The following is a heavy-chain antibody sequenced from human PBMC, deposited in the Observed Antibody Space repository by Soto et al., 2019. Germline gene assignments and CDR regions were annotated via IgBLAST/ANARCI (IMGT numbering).Heavy chain of an antibody. Sequence: PGGSLRLSCAASGFTFSSYGMHWVRQAPGKGLEWVAVISYDGSNKYYADSVKGRFTISRDNSKNTLYLQMNSLRAEDTAVYYCAKDLYYFSAMDVWGQGITVTVSS. J-gene: IGHJ6*02. V-gene: IGHV3-30*18. CDR1: GFTFSSYG. CDR3: AKDLYYFSAMDV. CDR2: ISYDGSNK. D-gene: IGHD3-10*01.